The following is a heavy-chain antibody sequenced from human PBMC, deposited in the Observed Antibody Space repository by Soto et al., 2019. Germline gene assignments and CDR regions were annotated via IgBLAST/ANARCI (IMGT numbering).Heavy chain of an antibody. CDR1: GFTFSDHY. CDR2: TRNKANSYTT. V-gene: IGHV3-72*01. D-gene: IGHD3-9*01. CDR3: ARSNYDILTGYPGGMDV. J-gene: IGHJ6*02. Sequence: GGSLRLSCAASGFTFSDHYMDWVRQAPGKGLEWVGRTRNKANSYTTEYAASVKGRFTISRDDSKKSLYLQMNSLKTEDTAVYYCARSNYDILTGYPGGMDVWGQGTTVTVSS.